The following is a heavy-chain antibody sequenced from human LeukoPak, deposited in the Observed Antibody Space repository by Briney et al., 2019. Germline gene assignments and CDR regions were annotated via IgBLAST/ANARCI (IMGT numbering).Heavy chain of an antibody. V-gene: IGHV1-18*01. CDR2: ISAYNGNT. J-gene: IGHJ4*02. CDR1: GYTFTSYG. D-gene: IGHD3-3*01. CDR3: ARGGPYDFWSGYTNFDY. Sequence: ASVKVSCKASGYTFTSYGISWVRQAPGQGLEWMGWISAYNGNTNYAQKLQGRVTMTTETSTSTAYMELRSLRSDDTAVYYCARGGPYDFWSGYTNFDYWGQGTLVTDSS.